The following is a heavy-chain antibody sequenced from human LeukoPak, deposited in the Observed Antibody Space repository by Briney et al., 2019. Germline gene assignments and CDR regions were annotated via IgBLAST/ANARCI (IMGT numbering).Heavy chain of an antibody. CDR1: GFTFSDYY. J-gene: IGHJ4*02. Sequence: GGSLRLSCAASGFTFSDYYMSWIRQAPGKGLEWVSYISSGSSYTDYTDSVKGRFTISRDNAKNSLYLQMNSLRAEDTAVYYCASHNYYDSSGYYYYYFDYWGQGILVTVSS. CDR2: ISSGSSYT. V-gene: IGHV3-11*03. CDR3: ASHNYYDSSGYYYYYFDY. D-gene: IGHD3-22*01.